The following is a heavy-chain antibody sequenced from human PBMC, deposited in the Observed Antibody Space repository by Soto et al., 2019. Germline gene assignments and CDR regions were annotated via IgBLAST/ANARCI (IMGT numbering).Heavy chain of an antibody. CDR3: ARLIAAAVEDYYGMEV. Sequence: PQTLSLTSTVSGGSISSGDYYWSLIREPPGKGLEWIGDIYYSGSTYYNPSLKSRVTISVDTPKNQFSLKMSAGTAADTAVYYCARLIAAAVEDYYGMEVWGQGTTVTVSS. CDR1: GGSISSGDYY. CDR2: IYYSGST. J-gene: IGHJ6*02. V-gene: IGHV4-30-4*01. D-gene: IGHD6-13*01.